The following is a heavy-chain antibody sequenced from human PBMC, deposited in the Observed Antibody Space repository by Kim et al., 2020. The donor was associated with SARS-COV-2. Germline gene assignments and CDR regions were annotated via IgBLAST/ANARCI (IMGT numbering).Heavy chain of an antibody. CDR1: GGSISSGDYY. Sequence: SETLSLTCTVSGGSISSGDYYWSWIRQPPGKGLEWIGYIYYSGSTYYNPSLKSRVTISVDTSKNQFSLKLSSVTAADTAVYYCARSPNYYDSSGYERPFDYWGQGTLVTVSS. D-gene: IGHD3-22*01. V-gene: IGHV4-30-4*01. J-gene: IGHJ4*02. CDR2: IYYSGST. CDR3: ARSPNYYDSSGYERPFDY.